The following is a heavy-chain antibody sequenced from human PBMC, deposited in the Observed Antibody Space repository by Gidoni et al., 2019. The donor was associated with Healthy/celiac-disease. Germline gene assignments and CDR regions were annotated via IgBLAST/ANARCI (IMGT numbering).Heavy chain of an antibody. V-gene: IGHV1-2*04. D-gene: IGHD3-10*01. CDR3: ARGGLTNFGDY. Sequence: QEQLVQSGAEVKKPVASVKVSRTAAGYTFTDYYMHWVRQAPGQGLEWMGWINPNSGGTNYAQKFQGWVTMTRDTSISTAYMELSRLRSDDTAVYYCARGGLTNFGDYWGQGTLVTVSS. CDR2: INPNSGGT. J-gene: IGHJ4*02. CDR1: GYTFTDYY.